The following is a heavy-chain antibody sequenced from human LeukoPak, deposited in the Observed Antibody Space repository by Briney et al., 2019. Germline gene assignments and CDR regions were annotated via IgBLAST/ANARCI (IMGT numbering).Heavy chain of an antibody. V-gene: IGHV3-23*01. CDR3: AKGNWRYFDY. D-gene: IGHD1-1*01. CDR1: GFTFSTYV. J-gene: IGHJ4*02. Sequence: GGSLRLSCAASGFTFSTYVMSWVRQAPGKGLEWVSAISGSGGSTYYADSVKGRFTISRDNSKNTLYLQMSSLGADDTAVYYCAKGNWRYFDYWGQGTLVTVPS. CDR2: ISGSGGST.